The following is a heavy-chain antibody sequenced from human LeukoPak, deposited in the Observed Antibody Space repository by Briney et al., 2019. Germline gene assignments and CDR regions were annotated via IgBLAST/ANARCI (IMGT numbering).Heavy chain of an antibody. V-gene: IGHV3-48*01. CDR3: ARSRPGYYFYY. CDR2: ISSSSGPI. Sequence: TGGSLRLSCAASGFTFSSYSMNWVRQAPGKGLEWVSYISSSSGPIYYADSVKGRFTISRDNAKNSLYLQMNSRRAEDTAVDYCARSRPGYYFYYWGLGTLVTVSS. CDR1: GFTFSSYS. J-gene: IGHJ4*02. D-gene: IGHD6-6*01.